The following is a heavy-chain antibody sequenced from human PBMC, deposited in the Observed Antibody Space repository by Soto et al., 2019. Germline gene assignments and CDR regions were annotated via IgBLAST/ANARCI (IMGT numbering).Heavy chain of an antibody. Sequence: QVQLQESGPGLVKPSQTLSLTCTVSGGSISSGGYYWSWIRQHPGKGLEWIGYIYYSGSTYYNPSLKSRVTIAVDTSKNQFSLKLSSVTAADTAVYYCARAGIVVVVAATYHSHLAFDIWGQGTMVTVSS. CDR3: ARAGIVVVVAATYHSHLAFDI. V-gene: IGHV4-31*03. CDR1: GGSISSGGYY. D-gene: IGHD2-15*01. J-gene: IGHJ3*02. CDR2: IYYSGST.